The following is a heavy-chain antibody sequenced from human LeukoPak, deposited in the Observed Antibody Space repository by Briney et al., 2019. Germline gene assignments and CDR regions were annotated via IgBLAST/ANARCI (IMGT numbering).Heavy chain of an antibody. J-gene: IGHJ4*02. Sequence: GGSLRLSCVASGFTFSDYAMHWVRQAPGKGLEWVAVISYDGTDKYYADSVKGRFTISRDNSKNTLYLQMNSLRAEDTAVYYCAKDRVVFNWNYAYYFDYWGQGTLVTVSS. CDR1: GFTFSDYA. D-gene: IGHD1-7*01. CDR3: AKDRVVFNWNYAYYFDY. CDR2: ISYDGTDK. V-gene: IGHV3-30*18.